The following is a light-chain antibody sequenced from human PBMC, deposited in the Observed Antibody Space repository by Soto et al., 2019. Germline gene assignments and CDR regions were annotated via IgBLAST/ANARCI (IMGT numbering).Light chain of an antibody. CDR3: QTFNSYPWT. V-gene: IGKV1-13*02. J-gene: IGKJ1*01. CDR1: QGIRSS. CDR2: EAS. Sequence: AIQLTQSPSSLSASVGDRVTITFRASQGIRSSLAWFQQKAGNPPKVLIYEASVLETEVSSRFSGSGSGTDFPFSISSLQPEDFATYYCQTFNSYPWTFGQETTVEVK.